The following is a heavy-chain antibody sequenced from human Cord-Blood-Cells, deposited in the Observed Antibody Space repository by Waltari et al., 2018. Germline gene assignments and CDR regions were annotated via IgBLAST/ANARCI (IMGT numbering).Heavy chain of an antibody. J-gene: IGHJ4*02. CDR3: ARVRDSGSYYYLYYFDY. CDR1: GGSFSGYY. Sequence: QVQLQQWGAGLLKPSETLSLTCAVYGGSFSGYYWSWIRQPPGKGLEWIGEINHSGSTNYNPSLKSLVTISVDTSKNQFSLKLSSVTAADTAVYYCARVRDSGSYYYLYYFDYWGQGTLVTVSS. CDR2: INHSGST. D-gene: IGHD1-26*01. V-gene: IGHV4-34*01.